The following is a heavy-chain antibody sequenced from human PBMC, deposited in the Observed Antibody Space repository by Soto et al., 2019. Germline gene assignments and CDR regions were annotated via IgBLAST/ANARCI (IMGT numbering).Heavy chain of an antibody. CDR2: IWHDGSNK. Sequence: QVQLVESGGGVVQPGRSLRLSCAASGFTFSSYGMHWVRQAPGKGLEWVAVIWHDGSNKYYADSVMGRFTISRDNSKNTLYLQMNSLRAEDTAVYYCARDRANDFWSGFVKNYYYYYGMDVWGQGPTVTVSS. CDR1: GFTFSSYG. D-gene: IGHD3-3*01. J-gene: IGHJ6*02. V-gene: IGHV3-33*01. CDR3: ARDRANDFWSGFVKNYYYYYGMDV.